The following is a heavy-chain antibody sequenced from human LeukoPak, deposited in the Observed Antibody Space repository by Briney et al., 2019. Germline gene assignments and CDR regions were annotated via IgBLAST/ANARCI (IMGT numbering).Heavy chain of an antibody. J-gene: IGHJ5*02. Sequence: SETLSLTCAVYGGSFSGYYWSWIRQPPGKGLEWIGEINHSGSTNYNPSLKSRVTISVDTSKNQFSLKLSSVTAADTAGYYCARVDCSSTSCYTAYNWFDPWGQGTLVTVSS. CDR3: ARVDCSSTSCYTAYNWFDP. V-gene: IGHV4-34*01. CDR1: GGSFSGYY. D-gene: IGHD2-2*02. CDR2: INHSGST.